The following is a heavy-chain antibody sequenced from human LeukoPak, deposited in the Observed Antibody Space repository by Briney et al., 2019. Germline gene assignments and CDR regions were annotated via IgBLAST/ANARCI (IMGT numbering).Heavy chain of an antibody. CDR3: ASGRDIVVVPAASFDY. CDR2: IKQDGSEK. D-gene: IGHD2-2*01. V-gene: IGHV3-7*01. Sequence: HPGGSLRLSCAASGFTFSSYWMSWVRQAPGKGLEWVANIKQDGSEKHYVDSVKGRFTISRDNAKNSLYLQMNSLRAEDTAVYYCASGRDIVVVPAASFDYWGQGTLVTVSS. J-gene: IGHJ4*02. CDR1: GFTFSSYW.